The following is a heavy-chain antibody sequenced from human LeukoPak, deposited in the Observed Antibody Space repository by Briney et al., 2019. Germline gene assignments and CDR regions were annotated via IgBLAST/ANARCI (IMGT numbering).Heavy chain of an antibody. Sequence: GESLKISCKGSGYIFTRYWVGWVRQMPGNGLEWMGIIDPGDSDTRYSPSFQGQVTISADRSISTAYLQWSSLKASDTAMYYCARLLRFGEFSFDYWGQGTLVTVSS. CDR2: IDPGDSDT. J-gene: IGHJ4*02. V-gene: IGHV5-51*01. CDR3: ARLLRFGEFSFDY. CDR1: GYIFTRYW. D-gene: IGHD3-10*01.